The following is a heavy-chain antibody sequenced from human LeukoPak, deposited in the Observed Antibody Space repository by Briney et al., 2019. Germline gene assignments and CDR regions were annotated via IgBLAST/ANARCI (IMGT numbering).Heavy chain of an antibody. D-gene: IGHD6-6*01. CDR1: GYTFTSYD. J-gene: IGHJ4*02. CDR2: IIPIFGTA. V-gene: IGHV1-69*06. CDR3: ARGTSIAATY. Sequence: VASVKVSCKASGYTFTSYDINWVRQATGQGLEWMGGIIPIFGTANYAQKFQGRVTITADKSTSTAYMELSSLRSEDTAVYYCARGTSIAATYWGQGTLVTVSS.